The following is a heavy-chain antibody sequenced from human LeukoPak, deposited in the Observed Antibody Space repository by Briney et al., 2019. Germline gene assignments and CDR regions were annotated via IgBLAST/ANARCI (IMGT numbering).Heavy chain of an antibody. CDR2: IIPMFGTP. D-gene: IGHD2-8*01. CDR3: ARAGIPGYCTNVTCSNWLDP. Sequence: ASVKVSCKTSGDTFATYAIIWVRQAPGQGLEWMGGIIPMFGTPNYAQRLQGRVTITADKSTKTAYMELSSLRSEDTAVYYCARAGIPGYCTNVTCSNWLDPWGQGTLVTVSS. V-gene: IGHV1-69*06. CDR1: GDTFATYA. J-gene: IGHJ5*02.